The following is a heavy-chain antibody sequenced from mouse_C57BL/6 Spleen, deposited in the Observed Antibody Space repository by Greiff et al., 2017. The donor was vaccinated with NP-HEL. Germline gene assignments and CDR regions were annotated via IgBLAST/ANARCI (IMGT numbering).Heavy chain of an antibody. CDR1: GYTFTSYW. Sequence: QVQLQQPGAELVRPGSSVKLSCKASGYTFTSYWMHWVKQRPIQGLEWIGNIDPSDSETHYNQKFKDKATLTVDKSSSTAYMQLSSLTSEDSAVYYCARHWDYYGSRNWYFDVWGTGTTVTVSS. J-gene: IGHJ1*03. CDR2: IDPSDSET. D-gene: IGHD1-1*01. CDR3: ARHWDYYGSRNWYFDV. V-gene: IGHV1-52*01.